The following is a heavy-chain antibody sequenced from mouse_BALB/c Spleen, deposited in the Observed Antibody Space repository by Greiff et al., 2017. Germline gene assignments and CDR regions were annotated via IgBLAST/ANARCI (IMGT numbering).Heavy chain of an antibody. CDR3: ARRGVYYYGSSYFWYFDV. J-gene: IGHJ1*01. V-gene: IGHV5-6-5*01. D-gene: IGHD1-1*01. CDR2: ISSGGST. Sequence: EVKLMESGGGLVKPGGSLKLSCAASGFTFSSYAMSWVRQTPEKRLEWVASISSGGSTYYPDSVKGRFTISRDNARNILYLQMSSLRSEDTAMYYCARRGVYYYGSSYFWYFDVWGAGTTVTVSS. CDR1: GFTFSSYA.